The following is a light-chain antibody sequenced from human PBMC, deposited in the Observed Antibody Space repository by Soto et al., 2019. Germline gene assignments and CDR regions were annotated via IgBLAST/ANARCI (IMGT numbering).Light chain of an antibody. CDR1: QSVSSTY. Sequence: EIVLTQSPGTLSLSPGERATLSCRASQSVSSTYLAWYQQKPGQAPRLLIYGASSRATGIPDRFSGSGSGTDFTLTISRLEPEAFAVYYCQQYGSSPWKFGQGTKVEIK. J-gene: IGKJ1*01. CDR2: GAS. V-gene: IGKV3-20*01. CDR3: QQYGSSPWK.